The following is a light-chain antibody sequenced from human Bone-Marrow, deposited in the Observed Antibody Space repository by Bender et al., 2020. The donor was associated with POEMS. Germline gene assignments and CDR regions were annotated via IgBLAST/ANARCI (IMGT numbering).Light chain of an antibody. V-gene: IGLV1-44*01. J-gene: IGLJ2*01. CDR2: SSH. CDR3: CSFAGDFTTWI. Sequence: QSVLTQPPSASGTPGQRVTISCSGGSSNIGAHAVNWYQHLPGTAPKLLIYSSHRRPSEVPDRFSGSRSGTSASLAISGLQSEDEADYYCCSFAGDFTTWIFGGGTHLTVL. CDR1: SSNIGAHA.